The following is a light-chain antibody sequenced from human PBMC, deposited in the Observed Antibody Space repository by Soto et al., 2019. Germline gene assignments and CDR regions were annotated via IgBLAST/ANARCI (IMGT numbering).Light chain of an antibody. J-gene: IGKJ1*01. CDR2: DAS. CDR3: HHYET. V-gene: IGKV3-20*01. Sequence: EIVLTQSPGTLSLSSGDRATLSCRASQSVSRSYLGWYQQKPGQAPRLLMYDASIRAAGVPDRFSGSGSGTEFTPSISRLEREDFTMYYWHHYETFGQGTTVEI. CDR1: QSVSRSY.